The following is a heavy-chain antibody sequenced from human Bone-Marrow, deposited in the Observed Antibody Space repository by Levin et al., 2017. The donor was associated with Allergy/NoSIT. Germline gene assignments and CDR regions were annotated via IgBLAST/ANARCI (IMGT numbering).Heavy chain of an antibody. J-gene: IGHJ6*02. CDR1: GFSFSSYD. V-gene: IGHV3-13*01. CDR2: IDTVGDT. D-gene: IGHD6-19*01. CDR3: ARPVAGKGYYFGMGV. Sequence: LSLTCAASGFSFSSYDMFWVRQATGRGLEWVAIIDTVGDTYYADSVKGRFSISRENGKNSLYLQMNTLRAGDTAMYYCARPVAGKGYYFGMGVWGQGTTVTVSS.